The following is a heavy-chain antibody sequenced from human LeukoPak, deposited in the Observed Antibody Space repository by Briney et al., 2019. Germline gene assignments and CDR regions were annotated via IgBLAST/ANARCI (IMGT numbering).Heavy chain of an antibody. CDR1: GGSISSNNW. V-gene: IGHV4-4*02. Sequence: AETLTLTCAVSGGSISSNNWRSGGRQPPGEGLEVFGENYHRGRTNYNPSLKSRFTISVDNAKNKLSLKLSSLTAADTAVYYCSRGGRRYSSSCYDYWGQGTMVTVSS. D-gene: IGHD6-13*01. CDR3: SRGGRRYSSSCYDY. J-gene: IGHJ4*02. CDR2: NYHRGRT.